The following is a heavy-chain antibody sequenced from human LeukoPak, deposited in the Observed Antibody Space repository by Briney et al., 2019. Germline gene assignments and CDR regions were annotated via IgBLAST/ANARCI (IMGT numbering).Heavy chain of an antibody. Sequence: SETLSLTCTVSGGSISSSSYYWGWIRQPPGKGLEWIGSIYYSGSTYYNPSLKSRVTISVDTSKNQFSLKLSSVTAADTAVYYCARRIKSGILPFDYWGQGTLVSVSS. CDR3: ARRIKSGILPFDY. D-gene: IGHD1-1*01. J-gene: IGHJ4*02. CDR1: GGSISSSSYY. V-gene: IGHV4-39*01. CDR2: IYYSGST.